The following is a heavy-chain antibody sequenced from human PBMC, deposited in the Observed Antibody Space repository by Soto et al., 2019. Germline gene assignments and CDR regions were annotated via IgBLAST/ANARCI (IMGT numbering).Heavy chain of an antibody. V-gene: IGHV3-13*04. CDR3: ARGRGYDILTGYHPNYGMDV. CDR1: GFTFSRYD. CDR2: IGTAGET. Sequence: PGGSLRLSCAASGFTFSRYDMYWVRQATGKGLEWVSAIGTAGETYYPGSVKGRFTISRENAKNSLYLQMNSLRAGDTAVYYCARGRGYDILTGYHPNYGMDVWGQGTTVTVSS. D-gene: IGHD3-9*01. J-gene: IGHJ6*02.